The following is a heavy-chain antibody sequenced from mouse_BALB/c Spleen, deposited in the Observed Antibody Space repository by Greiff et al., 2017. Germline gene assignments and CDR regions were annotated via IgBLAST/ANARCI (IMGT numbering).Heavy chain of an antibody. V-gene: IGHV14-3*02. CDR2: IDPANGNT. CDR1: GFNIKDTY. Sequence: VQLQQSGAELVKPGASVKLSCTASGFNIKDTYMHWVKQRPEQGLEWIGRIDPANGNTKYDPKFQGKATITADTSSNTAYLQLSSLTSEDTAVYYCAIYYYGSSPYYYAMDYGGQGTSVTVAA. J-gene: IGHJ4*01. CDR3: AIYYYGSSPYYYAMDY. D-gene: IGHD1-1*01.